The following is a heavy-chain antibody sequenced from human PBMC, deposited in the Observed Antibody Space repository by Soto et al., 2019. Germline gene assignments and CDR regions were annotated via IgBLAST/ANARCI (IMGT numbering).Heavy chain of an antibody. Sequence: QINLNATGPPVVKPAEPLTLTCTFAGFSPTTSGVGVGWFRQSPGKAPEWLALIYWDDDKSYTASLKSILTMPKDTSTNLVALTMSSVDSADTAPYYCAHRSLRTVVGVVLTTASYFAFWGQGTPVVVSS. J-gene: IGHJ4*02. CDR2: IYWDDDK. CDR1: GFSPTTSGVG. CDR3: AHRSLRTVVGVVLTTASYFAF. D-gene: IGHD3-3*01. V-gene: IGHV2-5*02.